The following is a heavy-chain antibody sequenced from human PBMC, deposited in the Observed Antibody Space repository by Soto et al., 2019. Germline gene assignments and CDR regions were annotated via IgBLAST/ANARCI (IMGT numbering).Heavy chain of an antibody. J-gene: IGHJ4*02. CDR3: AVGFWSGYFTFDH. Sequence: EVQLLESGGGLVQPGVSLRLSCAASGFTFSRDTMSWFRQATGKGLELVSAISGSGGSTYYADSVKGRFTISRDNSKNARCLQMNILRAEDTAVYDCAVGFWSGYFTFDHWCQGTLVTVSS. CDR1: GFTFSRDT. D-gene: IGHD3-3*01. V-gene: IGHV3-23*01. CDR2: ISGSGGST.